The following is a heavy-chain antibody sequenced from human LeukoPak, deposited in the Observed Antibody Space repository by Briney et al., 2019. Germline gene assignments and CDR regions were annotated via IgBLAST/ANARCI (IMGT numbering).Heavy chain of an antibody. CDR3: ARSKSTAMAYDAFDI. V-gene: IGHV3-21*01. J-gene: IGHJ3*02. CDR2: ISSSSSYI. Sequence: GGSLRLSCAASGFTFSSYSMNWVRQAPGKGLEWVSSISSSSSYIYYADSVKGRFTISRDNAKNSLYLQMNSLRAEDTAVYYCARSKSTAMAYDAFDIWGQGTMVTVSS. D-gene: IGHD5-18*01. CDR1: GFTFSSYS.